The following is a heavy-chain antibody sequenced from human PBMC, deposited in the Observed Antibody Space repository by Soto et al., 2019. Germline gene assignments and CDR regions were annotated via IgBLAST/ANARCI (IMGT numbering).Heavy chain of an antibody. V-gene: IGHV3-30-3*01. Sequence: QVQLVESGGGVVQPGRSLRLSCAASGFTFSSYAMHWVRQAPGKGLEWVAVISYDGSNKYYADSVKGRFTISRDNSKNTLYLQMNSLRAEDTAVYYCARSIPDQPGDDAFDIWGQGTMVTVSS. CDR1: GFTFSSYA. J-gene: IGHJ3*02. CDR3: ARSIPDQPGDDAFDI. D-gene: IGHD2-21*01. CDR2: ISYDGSNK.